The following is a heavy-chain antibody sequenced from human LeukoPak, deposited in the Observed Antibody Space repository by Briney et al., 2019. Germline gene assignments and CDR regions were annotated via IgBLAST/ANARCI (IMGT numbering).Heavy chain of an antibody. D-gene: IGHD6-19*01. J-gene: IGHJ4*02. V-gene: IGHV3-11*01. CDR2: ISPGGDAV. Sequence: GGSLRLSCAASGFIFSDYHMSWIRQASGKGLEWVAYISPGGDAVYFADSVRGRITISRDNAKNSLFLQMSSLTAEDTAVYYFSGGRDITVAGPGGYFDYWGQGSLVTVSS. CDR3: SGGRDITVAGPGGYFDY. CDR1: GFIFSDYH.